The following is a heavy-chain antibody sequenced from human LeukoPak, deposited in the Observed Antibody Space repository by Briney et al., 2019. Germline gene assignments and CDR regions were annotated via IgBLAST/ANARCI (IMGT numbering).Heavy chain of an antibody. J-gene: IGHJ4*02. D-gene: IGHD3-10*01. V-gene: IGHV3-74*01. Sequence: GGSLRLSCAASGFSFSNYWFHWVRQAPGEGLVWVSRTNEHGTIINYADSVKGRFTISRDNAKNTLYLQMDSLRTEDSALYYCVVDLSGSADYWGQGTLVTVSS. CDR2: TNEHGTII. CDR1: GFSFSNYW. CDR3: VVDLSGSADY.